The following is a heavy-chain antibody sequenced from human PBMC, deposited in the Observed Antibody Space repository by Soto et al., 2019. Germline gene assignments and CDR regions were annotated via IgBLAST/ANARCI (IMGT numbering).Heavy chain of an antibody. CDR3: ARLDVGIAARPPYFDY. V-gene: IGHV4-39*01. D-gene: IGHD6-6*01. CDR1: GGSISSSSYY. J-gene: IGHJ4*02. CDR2: IYYSGST. Sequence: SETLSLTCTVSGGSISSSSYYWGWIRQPPGKGLEWIGSIYYSGSTYYNPSLKSRVTISVDTSKNQFSLKLSSVTAADTAVYYCARLDVGIAARPPYFDYWGQGTLVTVSS.